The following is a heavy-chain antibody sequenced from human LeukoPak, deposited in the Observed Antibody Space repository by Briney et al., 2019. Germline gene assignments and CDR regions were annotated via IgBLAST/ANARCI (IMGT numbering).Heavy chain of an antibody. CDR3: ARWSRNYYGSGSYIPAFDI. Sequence: SETLSLTCTVSGGSISSYYWSWIRQPPGKGLEWIGYIYYSGSTNYNPSLKSRVTISVDTSKNQFSLKLSSVTAADTAVYYCARWSRNYYGSGSYIPAFDIWGQGTMVTVSS. J-gene: IGHJ3*02. CDR2: IYYSGST. D-gene: IGHD3-10*01. V-gene: IGHV4-59*01. CDR1: GGSISSYY.